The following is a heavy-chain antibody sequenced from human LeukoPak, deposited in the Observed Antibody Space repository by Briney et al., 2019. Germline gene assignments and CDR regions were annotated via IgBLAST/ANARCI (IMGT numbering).Heavy chain of an antibody. Sequence: PSETLSLTCTVSGGSIRSYYWSWIRQPPGKGLEWIGYIYYSGSTNYNPSLKSRVTISVDTSKNQFSLKLSSVTAADTAVYYCARVGPIVATIDDAFDIWGQGTMVTVSS. J-gene: IGHJ3*02. D-gene: IGHD5-12*01. CDR1: GGSIRSYY. CDR2: IYYSGST. V-gene: IGHV4-59*12. CDR3: ARVGPIVATIDDAFDI.